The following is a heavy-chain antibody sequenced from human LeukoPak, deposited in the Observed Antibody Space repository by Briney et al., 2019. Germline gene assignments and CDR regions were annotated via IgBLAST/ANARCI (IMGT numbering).Heavy chain of an antibody. CDR3: AREEWELTPLSEQYYYYYMDV. J-gene: IGHJ6*03. Sequence: SETLSLTCTVSGDSISSSSYYWGWIRQPPGKGLEWIGSIYYSGSTYSNPSLKSRVTISVDTSKNQFSLKLSSVTAADTAVYYWAREEWELTPLSEQYYYYYMDVWGKGTTVTISS. CDR1: GDSISSSSYY. CDR2: IYYSGST. V-gene: IGHV4-39*07. D-gene: IGHD1-26*01.